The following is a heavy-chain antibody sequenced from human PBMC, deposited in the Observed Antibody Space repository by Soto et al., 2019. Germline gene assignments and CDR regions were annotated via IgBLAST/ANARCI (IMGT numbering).Heavy chain of an antibody. CDR1: GYTFTSYG. J-gene: IGHJ3*02. CDR2: ISAYNGNT. Sequence: ASVKVSCKASGYTFTSYGISWVRQAPGQGLEWMGWISAYNGNTNYAQKLQGRVTMTTDASTSTAYMELRSLRSDDTAVYYCATYIVVVPAAIVDHDAFDIWGQGTMVTV. V-gene: IGHV1-18*04. D-gene: IGHD2-2*02. CDR3: ATYIVVVPAAIVDHDAFDI.